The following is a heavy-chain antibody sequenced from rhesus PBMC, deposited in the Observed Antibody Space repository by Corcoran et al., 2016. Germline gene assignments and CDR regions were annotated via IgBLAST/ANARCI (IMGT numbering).Heavy chain of an antibody. CDR3: TKMGGYSGNWTGFDY. V-gene: IGHV3S25*01. J-gene: IGHJ4*01. CDR1: GFTFSSYG. Sequence: EVQLVESGGGLVQPGGSLRLSCAASGFTFSSYGMYWVRQAPGKELEGVAVISSGGGTANSAYSVKSRFTISRDNSKTTISLQMNSLRVEYSAVYYCTKMGGYSGNWTGFDYWGQGVLVTVSS. D-gene: IGHD6-25*01. CDR2: ISSGGGTA.